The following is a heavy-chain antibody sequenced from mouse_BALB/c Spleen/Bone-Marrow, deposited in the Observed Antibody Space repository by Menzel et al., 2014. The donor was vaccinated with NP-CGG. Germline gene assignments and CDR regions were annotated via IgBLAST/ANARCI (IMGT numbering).Heavy chain of an antibody. Sequence: EVKLMESGGGLVQPGVSMRLSCSASGFTFSDTWMDWVRQSPEKGLEWVVEIRTKADNYAAYSAESVKGRFAISRDDSKRSVYLQMNNLRAEDTGIYYCTPHGSFAFWGQATLVTISA. J-gene: IGHJ3*01. CDR2: IRTKADNYAA. CDR3: TPHGSFAF. D-gene: IGHD2-2*01. V-gene: IGHV6-6*01. CDR1: GFTFSDTW.